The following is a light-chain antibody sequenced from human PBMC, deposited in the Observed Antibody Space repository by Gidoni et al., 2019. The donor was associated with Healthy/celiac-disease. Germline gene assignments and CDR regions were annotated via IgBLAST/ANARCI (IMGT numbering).Light chain of an antibody. CDR3: QQSYSTPRT. Sequence: DIETTQSPPFLSASVGDRVTITCRASQCISSYLNWYQQKPGKDPKLLIYAPLSLQSRVPSKFSCSGSGIGFTLPIRSLQPGDFTTYYFQQSYSTPRTFXQXTKVEIK. CDR2: APL. J-gene: IGKJ1*01. CDR1: QCISSY. V-gene: IGKV1-39*01.